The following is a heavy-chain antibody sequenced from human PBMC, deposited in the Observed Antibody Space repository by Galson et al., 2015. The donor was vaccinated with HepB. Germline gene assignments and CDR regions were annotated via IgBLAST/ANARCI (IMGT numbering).Heavy chain of an antibody. CDR2: IWYDGSNE. CDR3: ATQGGY. CDR1: GFTFSSYE. D-gene: IGHD1-26*01. Sequence: SLRLSCAASGFTFSSYEMNWVRQAPGKGLEWVAVIWYDGSNENYADSVKGRFAIFRDNSKNTLYLQMNSLRAEDTAVYYCATQGGYWGQGTLVTV. V-gene: IGHV3-33*08. J-gene: IGHJ4*02.